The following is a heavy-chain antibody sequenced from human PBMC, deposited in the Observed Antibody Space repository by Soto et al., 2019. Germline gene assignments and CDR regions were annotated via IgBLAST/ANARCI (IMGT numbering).Heavy chain of an antibody. CDR2: INHSGST. D-gene: IGHD6-13*01. CDR3: ARRPSRQLAPAY. CDR1: GGSFSGYY. V-gene: IGHV4-34*01. J-gene: IGHJ4*01. Sequence: SETLSLTCAVYGGSFSGYYWSRIRQPPGKGLEWIGEINHSGSTNYNPSLKSRVTISVDTSKNQFSLKLSSVTAADTAVYYCARRPSRQLAPAYWGHGTLVTVSS.